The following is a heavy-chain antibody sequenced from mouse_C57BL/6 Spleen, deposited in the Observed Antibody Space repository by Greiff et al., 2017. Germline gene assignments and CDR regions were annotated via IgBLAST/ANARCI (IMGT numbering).Heavy chain of an antibody. J-gene: IGHJ3*01. D-gene: IGHD2-4*01. CDR1: GYTFTSYW. CDR3: ARYDYLFAY. CDR2: IHPNSGST. V-gene: IGHV1-64*01. Sequence: VQLQQPGAELVKPGASVKLSCKASGYTFTSYWMHWVKQRPGQGLEWIGMIHPNSGSTNYNEKFKSKATLTVDKSSSTAYMQLSSLTSEVSAVYNCARYDYLFAYWGQGTLVTVSA.